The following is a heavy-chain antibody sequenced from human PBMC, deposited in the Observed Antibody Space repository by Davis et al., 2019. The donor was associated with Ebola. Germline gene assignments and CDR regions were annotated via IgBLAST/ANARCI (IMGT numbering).Heavy chain of an antibody. CDR3: ASLRCGGYCSNGFDL. J-gene: IGHJ4*02. CDR1: RFTFRGYA. D-gene: IGHD2-21*01. V-gene: IGHV3-21*06. Sequence: PGGSLRLSCAASRFTFRGYAMSWVRQAPGKGLEWVSLISSNSNYIYYADSVKGRFTISRDNAKNSLYLQMNTLGAGDTAVYYCASLRCGGYCSNGFDLWGQGTLVTVSS. CDR2: ISSNSNYI.